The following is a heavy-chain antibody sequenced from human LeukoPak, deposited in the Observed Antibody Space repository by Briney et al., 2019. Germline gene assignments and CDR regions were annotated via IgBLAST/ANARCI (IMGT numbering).Heavy chain of an antibody. D-gene: IGHD3-10*01. CDR3: AKRGGYETMAAFDY. J-gene: IGHJ4*02. CDR1: GFTFNSYA. Sequence: GGSLRLSCAASGFTFNSYAMSRVRQAPGKGLEWVSAISPSGPDTYYADSVKGRFTISRDNSKNTLYPQMSSLRADDSAVYYCAKRGGYETMAAFDYWGQGTLVTVSS. CDR2: ISPSGPDT. V-gene: IGHV3-23*01.